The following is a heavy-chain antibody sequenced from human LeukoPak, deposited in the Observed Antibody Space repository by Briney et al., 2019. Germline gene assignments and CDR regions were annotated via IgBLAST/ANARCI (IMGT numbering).Heavy chain of an antibody. Sequence: GESLKISCKGAGYIFNNFWIAWVRQMPGKDLEWMGIINPGDSDTRISPSFQGQVTISVDKSIRTAYLQWSSLKASDTAMYYCARLPGIVATIERYFDYWGQGTLVTVSS. V-gene: IGHV5-51*01. CDR3: ARLPGIVATIERYFDY. J-gene: IGHJ4*02. D-gene: IGHD5-12*01. CDR2: INPGDSDT. CDR1: GYIFNNFW.